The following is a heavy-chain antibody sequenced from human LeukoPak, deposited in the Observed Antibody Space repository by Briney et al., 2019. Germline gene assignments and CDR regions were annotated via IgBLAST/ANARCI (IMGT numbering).Heavy chain of an antibody. CDR1: GYSISSGYY. Sequence: SETLSLTCAVSGYSISSGYYWGWIRQPPGKGLEWIGSIYHSGSTYYNPSLKSRVTISVDTSKNQFSPKLSSVTAADTAVYYCARDEGSLYYYYYGMDVWGKGTTVTVSS. V-gene: IGHV4-38-2*02. CDR3: ARDEGSLYYYYYGMDV. CDR2: IYHSGST. J-gene: IGHJ6*04.